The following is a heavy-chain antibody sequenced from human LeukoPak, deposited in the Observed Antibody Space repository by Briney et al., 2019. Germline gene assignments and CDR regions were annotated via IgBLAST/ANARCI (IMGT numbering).Heavy chain of an antibody. CDR3: ARGGWIDSSGYYYSFDF. CDR2: INPNSGGT. Sequence: GASVKVSCKASGYTFTGYCMHWERQAPGQGLQWMGWINPNSGGTNYAQKFQGRVTMTRDTSISTAYMELSSLRSDDTAVYYCARGGWIDSSGYYYSFDFWGQGTLVTVSS. D-gene: IGHD3-22*01. J-gene: IGHJ4*02. V-gene: IGHV1-2*02. CDR1: GYTFTGYC.